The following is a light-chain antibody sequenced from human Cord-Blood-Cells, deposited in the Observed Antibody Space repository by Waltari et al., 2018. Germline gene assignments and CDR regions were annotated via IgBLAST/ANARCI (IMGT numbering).Light chain of an antibody. J-gene: IGLJ2*01. V-gene: IGLV2-23*01. CDR3: CSYAGSSTYVV. Sequence: QSALTQPASVSGSPGQSITISCTGTSSDVGSYNLVSWYQKHPGKAPKLMIYEGSKRPSGVSNRFPGSKSGNTASLTISGLQAEDEADYYCCSYAGSSTYVVFGGGTKLTVL. CDR2: EGS. CDR1: SSDVGSYNL.